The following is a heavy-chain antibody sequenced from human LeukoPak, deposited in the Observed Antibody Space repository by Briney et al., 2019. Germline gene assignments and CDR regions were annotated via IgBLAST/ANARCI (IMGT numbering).Heavy chain of an antibody. V-gene: IGHV3-21*01. CDR3: ARADCSGSTCYLRRSWFDP. CDR1: GFTFSSFD. CDR2: ISTSSRYI. Sequence: GGSLRLSCAASGFTFSSFDMNWVRQAPGKGLEWVSSISTSSRYIYYRDSVKGRFTISRDDAKNSLYLQMNSLRVEDTAVYYCARADCSGSTCYLRRSWFDPWGQGTLVTVSS. D-gene: IGHD2-2*01. J-gene: IGHJ5*02.